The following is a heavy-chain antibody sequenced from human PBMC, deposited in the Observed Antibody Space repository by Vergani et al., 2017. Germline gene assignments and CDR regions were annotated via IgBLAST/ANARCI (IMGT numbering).Heavy chain of an antibody. CDR2: ISGSGGST. Sequence: EVQLLESGGGLVQPGGSLRLSCAASGFTFSSYAMSWVRQAPGKGLGWVSAISGSGGSTYYADSGKGRFTISRDNSKNTLYLQMNSLRAEDTAVYYCAKGNRQIGYYAFDYWGQGTLVTVSS. V-gene: IGHV3-23*01. J-gene: IGHJ4*02. CDR1: GFTFSSYA. CDR3: AKGNRQIGYYAFDY. D-gene: IGHD3-3*01.